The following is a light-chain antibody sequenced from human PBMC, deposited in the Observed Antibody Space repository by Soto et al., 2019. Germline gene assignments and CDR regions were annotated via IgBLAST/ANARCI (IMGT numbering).Light chain of an antibody. CDR3: SSYAGSNIL. Sequence: QSALTQPLSASGSPGQSVTISCPGTSGDVGGYNYVSWYQQHPGKAPKLMIYEVSKRPSGVPDRFSGSKSGNTASLTVSGLQAEDEADYYCSSYAGSNILFGGGTQLTVL. CDR1: SGDVGGYNY. V-gene: IGLV2-8*01. CDR2: EVS. J-gene: IGLJ2*01.